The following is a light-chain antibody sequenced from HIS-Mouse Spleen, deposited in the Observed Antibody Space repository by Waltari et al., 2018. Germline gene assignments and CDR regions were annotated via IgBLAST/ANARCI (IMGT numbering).Light chain of an antibody. Sequence: DIVMTQSPYSLAVSLGERATINCKSSQSVLYSSNNKNYLAWYQQKPGQPPKLLIYWASTRESGVPDRFSGSGSGTEFTLTISSLQAEDVAVYYCQQYYSTPTFGGGTKVEIK. J-gene: IGKJ4*01. CDR3: QQYYSTPT. CDR2: WAS. CDR1: QSVLYSSNNKNY. V-gene: IGKV4-1*01.